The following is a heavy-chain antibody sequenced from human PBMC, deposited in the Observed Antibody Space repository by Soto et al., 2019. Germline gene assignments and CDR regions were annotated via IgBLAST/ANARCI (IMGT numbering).Heavy chain of an antibody. V-gene: IGHV3-48*01. CDR2: ISSSGSTI. CDR1: GFTFSSYS. D-gene: IGHD2-2*01. CDR3: ARTSTYCSSNSCYSH. J-gene: IGHJ4*02. Sequence: EVQLVESGGGLVQPGGSLRLSCAASGFTFSSYSMNWVRQAPGKGLEWVSHISSSGSTIYYGDSVKGRFTISRDNAKNSLYLQMNSLRAEDTAVYYCARTSTYCSSNSCYSHWGQGTLVTVSS.